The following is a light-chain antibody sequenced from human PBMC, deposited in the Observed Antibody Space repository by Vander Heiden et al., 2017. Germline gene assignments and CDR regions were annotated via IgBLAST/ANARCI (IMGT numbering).Light chain of an antibody. V-gene: IGKV3-15*01. J-gene: IGKJ4*01. CDR3: QQYDKWPLT. Sequence: IVMTQSQVTLSVSPGESATLSCRASQDITTNLAWHQQKPGQAPRLLLFGASTRATGIPGRFSGSGSGTEFTLTISSLQSEDFAVYYCQQYDKWPLTFGGGTKVEIK. CDR2: GAS. CDR1: QDITTN.